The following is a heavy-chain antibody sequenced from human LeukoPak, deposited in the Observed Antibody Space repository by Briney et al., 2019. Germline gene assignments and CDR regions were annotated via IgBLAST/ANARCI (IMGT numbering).Heavy chain of an antibody. Sequence: PGGSPRLSCTASGFTFSSYAMSWVRHAPGKGLEWVSAISGSGGSTYYADSVKGRFTISRDNSKNTLYLQMNSLRAEDTAVYYCAKSPLDIVLVVYAKYYFDYWGQGTLVTVSS. D-gene: IGHD2-8*02. CDR1: GFTFSSYA. J-gene: IGHJ4*02. V-gene: IGHV3-23*01. CDR2: ISGSGGST. CDR3: AKSPLDIVLVVYAKYYFDY.